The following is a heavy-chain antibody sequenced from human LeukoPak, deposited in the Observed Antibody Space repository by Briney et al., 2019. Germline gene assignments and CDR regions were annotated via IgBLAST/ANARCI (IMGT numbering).Heavy chain of an antibody. Sequence: GGSLRLSCAASGFTFSSYAMHWVRQAPGKGLEWVAVISYDGSNKYYADSVKGGFTIPRDNSKNTLYLQMNSLRAEDTAIYYCARVASEHYFDYWGQGTLVTVST. CDR1: GFTFSSYA. CDR2: ISYDGSNK. J-gene: IGHJ4*02. CDR3: ARVASEHYFDY. V-gene: IGHV3-30-3*01. D-gene: IGHD1-26*01.